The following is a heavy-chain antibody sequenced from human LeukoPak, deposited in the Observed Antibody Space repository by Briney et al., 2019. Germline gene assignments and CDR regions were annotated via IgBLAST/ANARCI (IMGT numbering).Heavy chain of an antibody. V-gene: IGHV1-3*01. J-gene: IGHJ3*02. CDR1: GYTFTSYA. Sequence: ASVKVSCKASGYTFTSYAMHWVRQAPGQRLEWMGWINAGNGNTKYSQKFQGRVTITRDTSASTAYMEQSSLRSEDTAVYYCARFERERAFDIWGQGTMVTVSS. CDR3: ARFERERAFDI. CDR2: INAGNGNT. D-gene: IGHD1-1*01.